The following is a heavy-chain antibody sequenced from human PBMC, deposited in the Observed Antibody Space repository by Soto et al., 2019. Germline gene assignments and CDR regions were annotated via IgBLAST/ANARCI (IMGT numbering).Heavy chain of an antibody. CDR2: IYYSVST. CDR1: NGSIISSSCY. V-gene: IGHV4-61*05. J-gene: IGHJ6*03. D-gene: IGHD2-15*01. Sequence: SQPLSHTWTVSNGSIISSSCYWGLIKQPPLKVLQWFWCIYYSVSTNYNPSLKSRVTISVDTSKNQFSLKLSSVTAADTAVYYCARQRYCSGGSCPYYYYYYMDVWGKGTTVTVSS. CDR3: ARQRYCSGGSCPYYYYYYMDV.